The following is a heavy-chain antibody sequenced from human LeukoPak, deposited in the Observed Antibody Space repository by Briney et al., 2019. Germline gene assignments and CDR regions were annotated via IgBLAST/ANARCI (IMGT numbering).Heavy chain of an antibody. CDR3: ARANGWYLRNYLDY. Sequence: GGSLRLSCAASGFTFSSYEMNWVRQAPGKGLEWVSYISSSGSTIYYEDSVEGRFTISRDNAKKSLYLQMNSLRAEDTAVYYCARANGWYLRNYLDYWGQGILVTVSS. CDR2: ISSSGSTI. V-gene: IGHV3-48*03. CDR1: GFTFSSYE. J-gene: IGHJ4*02. D-gene: IGHD6-19*01.